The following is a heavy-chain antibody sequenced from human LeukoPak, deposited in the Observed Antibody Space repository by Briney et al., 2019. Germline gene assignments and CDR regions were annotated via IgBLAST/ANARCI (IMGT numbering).Heavy chain of an antibody. CDR1: GGSISGSSYY. Sequence: SETLSLTCTVSGGSISGSSYYWGWIRQPPGKGLEWIGSIYYSGSTYYNPSLKSRVTISVDTSKNQFSLKLSSVTAADTAVYYCARDLFGEGGSIDYWGQGTLVTVSS. D-gene: IGHD3-10*02. J-gene: IGHJ4*02. CDR2: IYYSGST. CDR3: ARDLFGEGGSIDY. V-gene: IGHV4-39*07.